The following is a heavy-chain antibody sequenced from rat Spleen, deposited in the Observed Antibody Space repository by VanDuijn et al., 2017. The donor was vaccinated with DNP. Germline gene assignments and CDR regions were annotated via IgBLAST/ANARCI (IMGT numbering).Heavy chain of an antibody. V-gene: IGHV5-58*01. Sequence: EVRLVETGGGLVQPGRSPKLSCVASGFTFSSYWMFWIRQTPGKGLEWVTSINADGGSTFYADSVRGRFTISRDNAQNTLYLQMDSLRSEDTATYYCTTFEGTNAWGQGTSVTVSS. CDR2: INADGGST. D-gene: IGHD1-11*01. CDR3: TTFEGTNA. J-gene: IGHJ4*01. CDR1: GFTFSSYW.